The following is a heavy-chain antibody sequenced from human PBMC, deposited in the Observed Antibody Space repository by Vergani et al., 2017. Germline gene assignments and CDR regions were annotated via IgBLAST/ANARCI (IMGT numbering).Heavy chain of an antibody. CDR2: ISSSSSYI. D-gene: IGHD5-18*01. CDR3: ARDLAYSDGYYYGMDV. V-gene: IGHV3-21*01. J-gene: IGHJ6*02. Sequence: EVQLVESGGGLVKPGGSLRLSCAASGFTFSSYSMNWVRQAPGKGLEWVSSISSSSSYIYYADSVKGRFTISRDNAKNPLYLQMTSLRAEDTAVDYCARDLAYSDGYYYGMDVWGQGTTVTVSS. CDR1: GFTFSSYS.